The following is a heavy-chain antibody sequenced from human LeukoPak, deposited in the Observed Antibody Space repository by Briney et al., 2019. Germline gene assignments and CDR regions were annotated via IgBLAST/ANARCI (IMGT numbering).Heavy chain of an antibody. CDR1: GYRLTALS. CDR3: ATGFDWLLGY. D-gene: IGHD3-9*01. J-gene: IGHJ4*02. CDR2: FDHEDDET. Sequence: ASVQASCKVSGYRLTALSMHWVRQATGKGLEWMGGFDHEDDETIHAQELQGRVTMTEDTSTDTAYMELSSLRSEDTAVYYCATGFDWLLGYWGQGTLVIVSS. V-gene: IGHV1-24*01.